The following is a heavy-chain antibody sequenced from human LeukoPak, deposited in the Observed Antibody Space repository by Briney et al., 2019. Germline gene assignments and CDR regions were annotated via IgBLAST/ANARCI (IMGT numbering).Heavy chain of an antibody. V-gene: IGHV4-59*08. CDR2: IYYSGST. D-gene: IGHD6-19*01. Sequence: SEPLSLTCTVSGGSLRNYYWSWIRQPPGKGLQWMAYIYYSGSTNYNPSLKSRVTLSLDTSKNRFSLGLSSVTAADTAVYYCARRFAVAGVFDYWGQGTLVTVSS. J-gene: IGHJ4*02. CDR1: GGSLRNYY. CDR3: ARRFAVAGVFDY.